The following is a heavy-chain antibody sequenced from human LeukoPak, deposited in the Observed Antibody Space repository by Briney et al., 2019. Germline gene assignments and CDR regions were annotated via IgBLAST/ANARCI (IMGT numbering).Heavy chain of an antibody. V-gene: IGHV4-38-2*02. CDR3: ARMVSSGWYGVY. CDR1: GYSISSGYY. Sequence: SETLSLTCTVSGYSISSGYYWGWIRQPPGKGLEWIGSIYHSGSTYYNPSLKSRVTISVDTSKNQFSLKLSSVTAADTAVYYCARMVSSGWYGVYWGQGTLVTVSS. CDR2: IYHSGST. D-gene: IGHD6-19*01. J-gene: IGHJ4*02.